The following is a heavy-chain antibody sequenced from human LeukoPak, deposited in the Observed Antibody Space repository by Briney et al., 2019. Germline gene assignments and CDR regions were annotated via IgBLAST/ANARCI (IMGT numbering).Heavy chain of an antibody. J-gene: IGHJ6*02. CDR3: ATPLPQGLYYYYYGMDV. Sequence: GASVKVSCKASGYTFTSYYMHWVRQAPGQGLEWMGIINPSGGSTSYAQKFQGRVTMTRDTSTDTAYMELSSLRSEDTAVYYCATPLPQGLYYYYYGMDVWGQGTTVTVSS. CDR2: INPSGGST. CDR1: GYTFTSYY. V-gene: IGHV1-46*01.